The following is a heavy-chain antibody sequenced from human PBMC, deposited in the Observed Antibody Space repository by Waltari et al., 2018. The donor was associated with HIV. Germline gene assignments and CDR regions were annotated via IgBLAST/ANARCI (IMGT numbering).Heavy chain of an antibody. J-gene: IGHJ5*02. CDR2: ISNDGSNK. V-gene: IGHV3-30*04. Sequence: QVQLVESGGGVVQPGRSLRLSCAASGFTFSSYTMHWVRQAPGKGLEWVAVISNDGSNKYYADSVKGRFTISRDNSKNTLYLQMNSLRPEDTAVYLCARGVHLLLPKGGWFDPWGQGTLVTVSS. CDR1: GFTFSSYT. D-gene: IGHD1-26*01. CDR3: ARGVHLLLPKGGWFDP.